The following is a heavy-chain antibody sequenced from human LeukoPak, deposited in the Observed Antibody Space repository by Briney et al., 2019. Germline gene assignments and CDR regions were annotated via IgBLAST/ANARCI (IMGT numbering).Heavy chain of an antibody. CDR2: IIPIFGTA. V-gene: IGHV1-69*05. J-gene: IGHJ4*02. CDR3: ARGYCSSTSCLSPFDY. Sequence: SVKVSCKASGGTFSSYAISWVRQAPGQGLEWMGRIIPIFGTANYAQKFQGRVTITTDESTSTAYMELSSLRSEDTAVYYCARGYCSSTSCLSPFDYWGQGTLVTVSP. CDR1: GGTFSSYA. D-gene: IGHD2-2*01.